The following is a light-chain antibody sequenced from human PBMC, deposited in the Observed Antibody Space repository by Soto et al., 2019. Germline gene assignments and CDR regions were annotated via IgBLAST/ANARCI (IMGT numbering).Light chain of an antibody. CDR1: SSNIGTNT. CDR2: GFH. Sequence: QSLLTQAPSASGTPGQTVVISCSGSSSNIGTNTENWYQQVPGSAPRFLISGFHLRPSVVPDRFSTSKSGTSASLTIHGLQSGDEATYYCSAWDDRVRGVVFGGGTQLTVL. J-gene: IGLJ7*01. V-gene: IGLV1-44*01. CDR3: SAWDDRVRGVV.